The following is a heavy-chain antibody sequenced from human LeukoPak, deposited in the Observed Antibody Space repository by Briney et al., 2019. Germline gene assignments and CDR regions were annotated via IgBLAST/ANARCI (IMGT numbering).Heavy chain of an antibody. Sequence: SETLSLTCTVSGGSISSYYWSWIRQPPGKGLEWIGYIYYSGSTNYNPSLKSRVTITVDTSKNQFSLKLSSVTAADTAVYYCARDRPNDYGDKGWFDPWGQGTLVTVSS. D-gene: IGHD4-17*01. V-gene: IGHV4-59*01. CDR3: ARDRPNDYGDKGWFDP. CDR1: GGSISSYY. J-gene: IGHJ5*02. CDR2: IYYSGST.